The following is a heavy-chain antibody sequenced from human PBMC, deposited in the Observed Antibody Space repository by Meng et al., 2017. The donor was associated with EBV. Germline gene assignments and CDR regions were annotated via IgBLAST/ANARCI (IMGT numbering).Heavy chain of an antibody. Sequence: QVQRVQSGAGVREPGSWWKASYKCSGDNLNNFGHSWVRQAPWQGLEWMGDITTVVGLANYAESFQGRVTISADTSTRTAYMDLSSLRSDDTAVYYCVRDLWLRIGECVWGQGTLVTVSS. CDR3: VRDLWLRIGECV. V-gene: IGHV1-69*17. D-gene: IGHD5-12*01. J-gene: IGHJ4*02. CDR1: GDNLNNFG. CDR2: ITTVVGLA.